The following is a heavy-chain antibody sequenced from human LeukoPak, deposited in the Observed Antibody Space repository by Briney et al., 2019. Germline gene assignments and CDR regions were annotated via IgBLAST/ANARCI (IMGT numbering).Heavy chain of an antibody. CDR1: GFTFSSYA. Sequence: GGSLRLSCEASGFTFSSYAMSWARQAPGKGLEWVSAISGSGGSTYYADSVKGRFTISRDNSKNTLYLQMNSLRAEDTAVYYCAKGNYYDSSGYYGLYYFDYWGQGTLVTVSS. J-gene: IGHJ4*02. CDR3: AKGNYYDSSGYYGLYYFDY. CDR2: ISGSGGST. D-gene: IGHD3-22*01. V-gene: IGHV3-23*01.